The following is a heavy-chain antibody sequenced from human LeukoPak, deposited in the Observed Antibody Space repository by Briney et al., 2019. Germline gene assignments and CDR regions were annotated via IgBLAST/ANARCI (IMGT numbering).Heavy chain of an antibody. D-gene: IGHD2-2*01. CDR1: GGSFSGYY. CDR3: ARGEEDIVVVPAGGCGAFDI. CDR2: INHSGST. Sequence: PSETLSLTCAVYGGSFSGYYWSWIRQPPGKGLEWIGEINHSGSTNYNPSLKSRVTISVDTSKNQFSLKLSSVTAADTAVYYCARGEEDIVVVPAGGCGAFDIWGEGTMVTVSS. J-gene: IGHJ3*02. V-gene: IGHV4-34*01.